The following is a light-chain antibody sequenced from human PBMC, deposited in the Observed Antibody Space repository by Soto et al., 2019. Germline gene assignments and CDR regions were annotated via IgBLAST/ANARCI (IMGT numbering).Light chain of an antibody. CDR2: ATS. J-gene: IGKJ5*01. CDR1: QNVAHF. CDR3: QQNHSPPPIT. Sequence: DIQMTQSPSTVSAYVGDSVTITCRASQNVAHFLNWYQQKPGKAPKLLIYATSSLHSGVPSRFSGSGFGTDFTLTISSLQTEDFATYYCQQNHSPPPITFGQGTRLEIK. V-gene: IGKV1-39*01.